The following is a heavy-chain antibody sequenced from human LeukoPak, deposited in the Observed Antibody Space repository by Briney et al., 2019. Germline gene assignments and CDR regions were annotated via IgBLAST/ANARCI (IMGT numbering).Heavy chain of an antibody. CDR3: ARDLELYYDSSGYSDN. Sequence: SETLSLTCTVSACSISSAYYWGWIRQPPGKGLEWIGSIYHSGSTYYNPSLKSRVTISVDTSKNQFSLRLTSVTAADTAVYYCARDLELYYDSSGYSDNWGQGTLVTVSS. CDR2: IYHSGST. D-gene: IGHD3-22*01. V-gene: IGHV4-38-2*02. CDR1: ACSISSAYY. J-gene: IGHJ4*02.